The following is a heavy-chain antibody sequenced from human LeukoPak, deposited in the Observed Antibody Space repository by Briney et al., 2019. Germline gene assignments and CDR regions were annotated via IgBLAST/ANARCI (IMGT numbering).Heavy chain of an antibody. J-gene: IGHJ4*02. V-gene: IGHV4-39*07. D-gene: IGHD5/OR15-5a*01. Sequence: SETLPLTCTFSGGIISSYYWGWIRQSAGKGLEGIGSIFYSGIPYSKMSLRSRVAISVDTSKDQFSLILNSVTAADTAVYYCAREVSTIAPSGRLFYHYFDSWGQGTLVTVSS. CDR1: GGIISSYY. CDR3: AREVSTIAPSGRLFYHYFDS. CDR2: IFYSGIP.